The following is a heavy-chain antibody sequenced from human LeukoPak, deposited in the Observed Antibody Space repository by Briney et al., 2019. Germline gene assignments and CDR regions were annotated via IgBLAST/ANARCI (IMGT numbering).Heavy chain of an antibody. CDR1: GFTFSSYS. CDR2: ISSSSSYI. Sequence: GGSLRLSCAASGFTFSSYSMNWVRQAPGKGLEWVSSISSSSSYIYYADSVKGRFTISRDNAKNSLYLQMNRLRAEDTAVYYCAELGITMIGGVWGKGTTVTISS. D-gene: IGHD3-10*02. V-gene: IGHV3-21*01. CDR3: AELGITMIGGV. J-gene: IGHJ6*04.